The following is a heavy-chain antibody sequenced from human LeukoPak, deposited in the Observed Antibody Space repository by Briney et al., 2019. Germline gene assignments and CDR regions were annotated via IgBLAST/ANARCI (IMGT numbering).Heavy chain of an antibody. CDR3: ARGQFDRYCSSTICYGYYYYYMDV. CDR2: ISAYNGNT. CDR1: GYTFTSYG. J-gene: IGHJ6*03. Sequence: GASVKVSCKASGYTFTSYGISWVRQAPGQGLEWMGWISAYNGNTNYAQKLQGRVTMTTDTSISTAYMELSSLRPEDTAVYYCARGQFDRYCSSTICYGYYYYYMDVWGKGTTVTVSS. D-gene: IGHD2-2*01. V-gene: IGHV1-18*01.